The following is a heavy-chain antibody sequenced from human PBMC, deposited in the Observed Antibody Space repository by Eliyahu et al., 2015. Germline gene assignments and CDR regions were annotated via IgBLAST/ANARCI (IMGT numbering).Heavy chain of an antibody. CDR2: TYYXSKWFY. Sequence: QVELQQSGPGLVKPSXTXSLTCAISGXRVSSNTATWNWIRQSPSRGLEWLGRTYYXSKWFYEYAVSVKSRITITPDTSKNQFSLQLNSVTPEDTALYYCARGVPXFFDLWGRGTQVTVSS. CDR3: ARGVPXFFDL. D-gene: IGHD4/OR15-4a*01. CDR1: GXRVSSNTAT. J-gene: IGHJ2*01. V-gene: IGHV6-1*01.